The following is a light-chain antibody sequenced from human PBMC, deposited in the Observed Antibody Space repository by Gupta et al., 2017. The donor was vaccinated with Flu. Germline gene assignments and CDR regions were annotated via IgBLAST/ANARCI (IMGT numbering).Light chain of an antibody. CDR3: SSYTSTSTFYV. J-gene: IGLJ1*01. CDR1: SNDVGRSDS. Sequence: QSALTQPASASGSLVQSISISSSRPSNDVGRSDSVSWYQQSPGKAPKLLIYDVSSRPSGVSSRFSGSKSGNSASLTISGLQAEDETDYFCSSYTSTSTFYVFGTGTKVTVL. V-gene: IGLV2-14*03. CDR2: DVS.